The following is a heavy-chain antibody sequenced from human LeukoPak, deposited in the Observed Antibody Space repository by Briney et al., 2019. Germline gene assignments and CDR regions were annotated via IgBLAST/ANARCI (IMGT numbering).Heavy chain of an antibody. J-gene: IGHJ4*02. CDR1: GFTLSYYW. CDR3: ARVPWLVRGLDY. D-gene: IGHD6-19*01. V-gene: IGHV3-7*01. CDR2: IKQDGSEK. Sequence: AGGSLRLSCAASGFTLSYYWMSWVRQAPGKGLEWVANIKQDGSEKYYVDSVKGRFTISRDNAKNSLYLQMNSLRAEDTAVYYCARVPWLVRGLDYWGQGTLVTVSS.